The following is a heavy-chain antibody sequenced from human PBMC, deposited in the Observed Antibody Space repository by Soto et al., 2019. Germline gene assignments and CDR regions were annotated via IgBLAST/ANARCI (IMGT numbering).Heavy chain of an antibody. CDR1: GGSISSYY. CDR3: ARRWGTSFDF. J-gene: IGHJ4*02. D-gene: IGHD7-27*01. CDR2: IYYSGST. Sequence: QVQLQESGPGLVKPSETLSLTCTVSGGSISSYYWSWIRQPPGKGLEWIGYIYYSGSTNYNPSLXRXAXIXXDTSKNQFSLKVSSMTAADTAVYYCARRWGTSFDFWGQGTLVTVSS. V-gene: IGHV4-59*01.